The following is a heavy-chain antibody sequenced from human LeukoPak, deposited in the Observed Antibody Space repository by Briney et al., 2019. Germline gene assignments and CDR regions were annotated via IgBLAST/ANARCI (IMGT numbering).Heavy chain of an antibody. CDR3: ASLPSPYYDDDAFDI. CDR2: INPHGTEK. CDR1: GFIFGDNW. D-gene: IGHD3-3*01. V-gene: IGHV3-7*01. Sequence: GGSLRLSCVASGFIFGDNWMGWVRQAPGKGLEWVANINPHGTEKYYADSLEGRFSVSRDNAKNSVYLEMNSLRAEDTAVYYCASLPSPYYDDDAFDIWGQGTMVTVSS. J-gene: IGHJ3*02.